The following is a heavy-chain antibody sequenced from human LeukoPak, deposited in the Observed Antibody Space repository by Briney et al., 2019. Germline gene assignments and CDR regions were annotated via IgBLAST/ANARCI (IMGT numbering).Heavy chain of an antibody. J-gene: IGHJ6*02. Sequence: SETLSLTCAVYGVSFSGYYWSWIRQPPGKGLEWIGEINHSGSTNYNPSLKSRVTISVDTSKNQFSLKLSSVTAADTAVYYCARPGQAYYYYGMDVWGQGTTVTVSS. CDR1: GVSFSGYY. V-gene: IGHV4-34*01. CDR3: ARPGQAYYYYGMDV. CDR2: INHSGST.